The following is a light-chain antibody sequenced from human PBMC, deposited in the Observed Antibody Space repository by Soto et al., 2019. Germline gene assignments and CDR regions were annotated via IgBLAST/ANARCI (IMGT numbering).Light chain of an antibody. CDR1: QGIRNA. Sequence: AMQINETPSSLSASVGGRGSISCRASQGIRNALGWYQQKPGKAPKVLIYAASSLQSGVPSRFSGSGSGTDFTLTISSLQPEDFATYYCLQDFNYPWTFGQGTKVDSK. J-gene: IGKJ1*01. CDR3: LQDFNYPWT. CDR2: AAS. V-gene: IGKV1-6*01.